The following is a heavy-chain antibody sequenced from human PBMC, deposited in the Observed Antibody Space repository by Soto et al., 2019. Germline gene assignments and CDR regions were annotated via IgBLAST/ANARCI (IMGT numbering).Heavy chain of an antibody. CDR3: AKDIHSSSWVGPSLGY. D-gene: IGHD6-13*01. CDR1: GFTFSSYG. J-gene: IGHJ4*02. Sequence: GGSLRLSCAASGFTFSSYGMHWVRQAPGKGLEWVAVISYDGSNKYYADSVKGRFTISRDNSKNTLYLQMNSLRAEDTAVYYCAKDIHSSSWVGPSLGYWGQGTLVTVSS. V-gene: IGHV3-30*18. CDR2: ISYDGSNK.